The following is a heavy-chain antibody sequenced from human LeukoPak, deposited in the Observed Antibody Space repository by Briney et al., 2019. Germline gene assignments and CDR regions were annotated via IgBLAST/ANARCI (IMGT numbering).Heavy chain of an antibody. V-gene: IGHV3-30*03. CDR3: ARALPDYYDSSGYYLTFDY. Sequence: GGSLRLSCVASGFTFSSYGMHWVRQAPGKGLEWVAVISYDGSYKYYADSVKGRFTISRDNSKNTLSLQMNSLRGEDTAVYYCARALPDYYDSSGYYLTFDYWGQGTLVTVSS. CDR2: ISYDGSYK. J-gene: IGHJ4*02. CDR1: GFTFSSYG. D-gene: IGHD3-22*01.